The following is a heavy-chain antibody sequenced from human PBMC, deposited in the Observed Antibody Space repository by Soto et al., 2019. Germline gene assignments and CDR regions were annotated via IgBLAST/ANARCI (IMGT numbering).Heavy chain of an antibody. J-gene: IGHJ4*02. V-gene: IGHV1-69*06. Sequence: SVKVSCKSSGGTFSSYAISWVRQPPGRGLEWMGGISPVFGTANYAAKSQHRPTITADKSTSTADKELSSLRSEDTAVYYCARGGSLLRYFDWLLKDYFDYWGQGTLVTVSS. D-gene: IGHD3-9*01. CDR2: ISPVFGTA. CDR1: GGTFSSYA. CDR3: ARGGSLLRYFDWLLKDYFDY.